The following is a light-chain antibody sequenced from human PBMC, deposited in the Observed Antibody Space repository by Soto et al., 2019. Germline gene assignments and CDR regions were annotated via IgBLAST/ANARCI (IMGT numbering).Light chain of an antibody. CDR2: DAS. J-gene: IGKJ5*01. Sequence: DVQMAQSPSGLSGSVGDRVTVTCRASQSCRNSLAWYKQKPGKAPKLLIYDASNLETGVPSSFSGSGSGTDFTFTISSLKPEDIATYYCQQYDNIPTFGQGTRLEI. CDR1: QSCRNS. CDR3: QQYDNIPT. V-gene: IGKV1-33*01.